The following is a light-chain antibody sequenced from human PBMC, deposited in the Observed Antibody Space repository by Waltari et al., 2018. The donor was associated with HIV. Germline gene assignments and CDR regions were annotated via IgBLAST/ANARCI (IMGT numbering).Light chain of an antibody. J-gene: IGLJ3*02. V-gene: IGLV2-14*01. Sequence: QSALTQPASVSGSPGQSITISCTGTSSDVGGYHYVSWYQQHPGKAPQLMIFEVSTRPLVVSNRLSGSQSVYSASLTISGLQAEDEADYYCSSYTTRSTPDPNWVFGGGTKLTVL. CDR2: EVS. CDR1: SSDVGGYHY. CDR3: SSYTTRSTPDPNWV.